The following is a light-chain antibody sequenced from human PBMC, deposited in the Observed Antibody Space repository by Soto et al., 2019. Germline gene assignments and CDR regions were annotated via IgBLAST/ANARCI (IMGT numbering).Light chain of an antibody. Sequence: QSVLTQPASVSGSPGQSITISCTGTTSDVGKYNLVSWYQHHPGKAPKLLIFEVTQRPSGVSNRFSGSKSGNTASLTITGLQAEDEADYYCCSYALSRTYVFGTGTKVTVL. CDR3: CSYALSRTYV. CDR1: TSDVGKYNL. V-gene: IGLV2-23*02. CDR2: EVT. J-gene: IGLJ1*01.